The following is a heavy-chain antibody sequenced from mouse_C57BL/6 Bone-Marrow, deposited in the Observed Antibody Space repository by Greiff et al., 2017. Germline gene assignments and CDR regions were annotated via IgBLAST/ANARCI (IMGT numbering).Heavy chain of an antibody. J-gene: IGHJ4*01. Sequence: DVKLVESGGGLVKPGGSLKLSCAASGFTFSDYGMHWVRQAPEKGLEWVAYISSGSSTIYYADTVKGRFTISRDNAKNTLFLQMTSLRSEDTAMYYCAVIYYYGSSYDYYAMDYWGQGTSVTVSS. CDR2: ISSGSSTI. CDR3: AVIYYYGSSYDYYAMDY. CDR1: GFTFSDYG. D-gene: IGHD1-1*01. V-gene: IGHV5-17*01.